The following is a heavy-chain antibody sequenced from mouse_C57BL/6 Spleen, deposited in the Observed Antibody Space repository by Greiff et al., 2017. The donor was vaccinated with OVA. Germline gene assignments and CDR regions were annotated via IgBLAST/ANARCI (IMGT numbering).Heavy chain of an antibody. V-gene: IGHV1-55*01. CDR2: IYPGSGST. CDR3: ARALYYDYDGWFAY. Sequence: VQLQQPGAELVKPGASVKMSCKASGYTFTSYWITWVKQRPGQGLEWIGDIYPGSGSTNYNEKFKSKATLTVDTSSSTAYMQLSSLTSEDSAVYYCARALYYDYDGWFAYWGQGTLVTVSA. CDR1: GYTFTSYW. D-gene: IGHD2-4*01. J-gene: IGHJ3*01.